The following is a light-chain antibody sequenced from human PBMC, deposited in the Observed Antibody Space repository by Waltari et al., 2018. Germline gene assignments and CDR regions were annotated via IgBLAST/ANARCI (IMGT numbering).Light chain of an antibody. CDR3: CSYAVSSTLV. J-gene: IGLJ2*01. CDR2: DVT. Sequence: QSPLTQPASVSASPGQSITISCTGTSSDIGNDTLVTWYQQHSGRVPKLIIYDVTQRPSGVSERFSGSKAGNTASLTISGLQEDDEADYYCCSYAVSSTLVFGGGTKVTVL. CDR1: SSDIGNDTL. V-gene: IGLV2-23*02.